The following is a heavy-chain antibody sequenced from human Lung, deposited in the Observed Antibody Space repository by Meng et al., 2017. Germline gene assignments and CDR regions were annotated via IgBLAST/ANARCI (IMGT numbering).Heavy chain of an antibody. D-gene: IGHD4-11*01. CDR2: INHSGST. CDR1: GGSFSDYY. Sequence: QVELQQGRAGLLKPSDTLSLHCVVSGGSFSDYYWSWIRQPPGKGLEWIGEINHSGSTNYNPSLESRATISVDTSQNNLSLKLSSVTAADSAVYYCARGPTTMAHDFDYWGQGTLVTVSS. CDR3: ARGPTTMAHDFDY. V-gene: IGHV4-34*01. J-gene: IGHJ4*02.